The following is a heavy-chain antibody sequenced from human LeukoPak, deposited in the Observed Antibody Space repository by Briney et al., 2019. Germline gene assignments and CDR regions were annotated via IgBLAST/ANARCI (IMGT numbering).Heavy chain of an antibody. Sequence: ASVKVSCKASGYTFTGYYMHWVRQAPGQGLEWMGWINPNSGGTNYAQKFQGRVTMTRDTSISTAYMELSGLRSDDTAVYYCARVRRSSRTDPEGKFDYWGQGTLVTVSS. J-gene: IGHJ4*02. CDR1: GYTFTGYY. D-gene: IGHD6-13*01. CDR3: ARVRRSSRTDPEGKFDY. CDR2: INPNSGGT. V-gene: IGHV1-2*02.